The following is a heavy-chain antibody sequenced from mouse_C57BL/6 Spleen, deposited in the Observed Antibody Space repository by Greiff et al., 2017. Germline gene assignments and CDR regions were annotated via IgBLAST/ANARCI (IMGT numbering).Heavy chain of an antibody. CDR1: GYTFTSYW. J-gene: IGHJ4*01. D-gene: IGHD2-2*01. CDR2: IDTNSGGT. Sequence: QVQLQQPGAELVKPGASVKLSCKASGYTFTSYWMHWVKQRPGRGLEWIGRIDTNSGGTKYNEKFKSQATLTVDKPSSTAYMQISSLTSEDSAVYYGARTPYGYDGDYARDYWGQGTAVTVSS. CDR3: ARTPYGYDGDYARDY. V-gene: IGHV1-72*01.